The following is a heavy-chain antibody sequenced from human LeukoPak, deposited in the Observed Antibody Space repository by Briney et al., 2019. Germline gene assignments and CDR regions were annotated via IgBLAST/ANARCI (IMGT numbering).Heavy chain of an antibody. CDR3: ARDSSGYYLSIDY. V-gene: IGHV3-66*02. CDR1: GFTVSSNY. D-gene: IGHD3-22*01. Sequence: GGSLRLSCAASGFTVSSNYMSWVRQAPGKGLEWVSVIYSGGSTYYADSVKGRFTISRDNSKNTLYLQMNSLRAEGTAVYYCARDSSGYYLSIDYWGQGTLVTVSS. J-gene: IGHJ4*02. CDR2: IYSGGST.